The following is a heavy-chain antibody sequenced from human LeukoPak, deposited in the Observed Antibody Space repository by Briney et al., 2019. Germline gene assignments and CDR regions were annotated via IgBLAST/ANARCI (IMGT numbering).Heavy chain of an antibody. CDR3: ATEGRSGYQLRGY. D-gene: IGHD2-2*01. CDR2: IKQDGSEK. V-gene: IGHV3-7*01. CDR1: GFTFSSYW. Sequence: GGSLRLSCAASGFTFSSYWMSWVRQAPGKGLEWVANIKQDGSEKYYVDSVKGRFTISRDNAKNSLYLQMNSLRAEDTAVYYCATEGRSGYQLRGYWGQGTLVTVSS. J-gene: IGHJ4*02.